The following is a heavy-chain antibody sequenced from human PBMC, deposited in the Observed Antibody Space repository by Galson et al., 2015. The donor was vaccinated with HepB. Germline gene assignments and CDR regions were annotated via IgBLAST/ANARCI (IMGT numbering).Heavy chain of an antibody. CDR1: GFTFGAYG. CDR2: INWNGGST. Sequence: SLRLSCAASGFTFGAYGMSWVRQAPGKGLEWVSGINWNGGSTGYADSGKGRFTISRDNAKNSLYLQMNSLRAEDTALYYCAMGMAYKTRDYYYYGMDVWGQGTTVTVSS. CDR3: AMGMAYKTRDYYYYGMDV. V-gene: IGHV3-20*04. J-gene: IGHJ6*02. D-gene: IGHD5-24*01.